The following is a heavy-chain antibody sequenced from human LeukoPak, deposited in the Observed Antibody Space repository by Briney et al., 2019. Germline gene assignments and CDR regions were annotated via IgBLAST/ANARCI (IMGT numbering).Heavy chain of an antibody. Sequence: GGSLRLSCAASGFTFDHYGMSWVRQAPGKGLEWVSGINWNGGSTGYVDSVKGRFTISRDNAKNSLYLQMNSLRTEDTALYYCARGGPYCSSTSCISQGDAFDIWGQGTMVTVSS. CDR1: GFTFDHYG. CDR3: ARGGPYCSSTSCISQGDAFDI. D-gene: IGHD2-2*01. CDR2: INWNGGST. J-gene: IGHJ3*02. V-gene: IGHV3-20*04.